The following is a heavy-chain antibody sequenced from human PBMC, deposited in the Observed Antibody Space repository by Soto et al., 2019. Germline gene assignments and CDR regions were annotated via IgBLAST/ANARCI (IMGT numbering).Heavy chain of an antibody. CDR2: IYHSGST. Sequence: TLSLTCAVSGGSISSGGYSWSWIRQPPGKGLEWIGYIYHSGSTYYNPSLKSRVTISVDRSKNQFSLKLSSVTAADTAVYYYARDIMGDILTGYYRGDAFDIWGQGTMVSVS. D-gene: IGHD3-9*01. J-gene: IGHJ3*02. CDR3: ARDIMGDILTGYYRGDAFDI. CDR1: GGSISSGGYS. V-gene: IGHV4-30-2*01.